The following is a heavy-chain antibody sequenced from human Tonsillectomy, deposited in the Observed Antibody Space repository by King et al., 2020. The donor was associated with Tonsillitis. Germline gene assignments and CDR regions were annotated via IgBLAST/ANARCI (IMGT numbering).Heavy chain of an antibody. Sequence: QLVQSGAEVKKPGESLKISCKGSGYTFSNYWITWVRQMPGKGLEWMGIIYPGDSDATYSPSFQGQVTISADKSISTAYLQLSSLKASDTAMYYCARTSLGVWFDPWGQGTLVTVSS. CDR2: IYPGDSDA. V-gene: IGHV5-51*01. J-gene: IGHJ5*02. CDR1: GYTFSNYW. CDR3: ARTSLGVWFDP. D-gene: IGHD3-16*01.